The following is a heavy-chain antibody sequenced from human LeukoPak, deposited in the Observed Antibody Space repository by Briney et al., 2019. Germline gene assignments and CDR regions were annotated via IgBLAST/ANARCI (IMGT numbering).Heavy chain of an antibody. CDR2: IYYTGST. CDR1: GVSISGYY. Sequence: SETLSLTCTVSGVSISGYYWNWIRQPPGKGLEWIGYIYYTGSTNYYPSLKSRFTISVDNSKNQFSLQLNSLTAADTAVYYCASENDTSGFSASVFDSWGQGTLVTVSS. V-gene: IGHV4-59*01. D-gene: IGHD3-22*01. CDR3: ASENDTSGFSASVFDS. J-gene: IGHJ4*02.